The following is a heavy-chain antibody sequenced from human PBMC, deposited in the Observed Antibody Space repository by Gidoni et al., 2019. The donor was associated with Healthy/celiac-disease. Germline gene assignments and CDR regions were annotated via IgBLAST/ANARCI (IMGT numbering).Heavy chain of an antibody. CDR2: ISYDGSNK. J-gene: IGHJ4*02. CDR3: ARGGDYDYIWGSYLYYFDY. V-gene: IGHV3-30*03. Sequence: QVQLVESGGGVVQPGRSLRLSCAASGFPFSSYGMHWVRQAPGKGLAWVAVISYDGSNKYYADSVKGRFTISRDNSKNTLYLQMNSLRAEDTAVYYCARGGDYDYIWGSYLYYFDYWGQGTLVTVSS. D-gene: IGHD3-16*02. CDR1: GFPFSSYG.